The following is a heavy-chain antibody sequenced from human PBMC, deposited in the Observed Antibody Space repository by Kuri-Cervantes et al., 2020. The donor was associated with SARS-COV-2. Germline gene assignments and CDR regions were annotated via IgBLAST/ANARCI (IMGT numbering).Heavy chain of an antibody. Sequence: ASVKVSCKASGYIFTSYYLHWVRQAPGQGLEWMGVINPTVGDTTYAQKFQGRVTMTRDTSKNQFSLKLSSVTAADTAVYYCARSVWSGYHFDYWGQGTLVTVSS. CDR2: INPTVGDT. CDR3: ARSVWSGYHFDY. V-gene: IGHV1-46*01. CDR1: GYIFTSYY. D-gene: IGHD3-3*01. J-gene: IGHJ4*02.